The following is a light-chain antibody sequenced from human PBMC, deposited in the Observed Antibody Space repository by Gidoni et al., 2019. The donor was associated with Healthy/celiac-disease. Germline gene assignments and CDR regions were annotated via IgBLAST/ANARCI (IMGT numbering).Light chain of an antibody. CDR2: GNS. Sequence: QSVLTQPPSVSGAPGQRVTISCTGSSSNIGAGYDVHWYQQLPGTAPKLLIYGNSNRPSGVPDRFSGSKSGTSASLAITGLQAEDEADYYCQSYDSSLPLWVFGGGTKLTVL. J-gene: IGLJ3*02. CDR3: QSYDSSLPLWV. V-gene: IGLV1-40*01. CDR1: SSNIGAGYD.